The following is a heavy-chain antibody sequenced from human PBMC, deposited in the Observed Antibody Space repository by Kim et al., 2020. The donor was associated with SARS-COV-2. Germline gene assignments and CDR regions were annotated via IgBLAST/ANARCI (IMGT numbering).Heavy chain of an antibody. D-gene: IGHD3-16*02. CDR2: IYYSGST. CDR1: GGSISSGGYY. CDR3: ARALRRGSIAAWYFDL. J-gene: IGHJ2*01. V-gene: IGHV4-31*03. Sequence: SETLSLTCTVSGGSISSGGYYWSWIRQHPGKGLEWIGYIYYSGSTYYNPSLKSRVTISVDTSKNQFSLKLSSVTAADTAVYYCARALRRGSIAAWYFDLWGRGTLVTVSS.